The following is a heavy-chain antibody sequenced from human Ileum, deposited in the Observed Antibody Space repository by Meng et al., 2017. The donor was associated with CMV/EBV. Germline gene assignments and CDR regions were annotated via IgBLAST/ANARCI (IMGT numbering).Heavy chain of an antibody. CDR3: ARGGSNSAGYYSPFY. CDR1: GCSITSGGYY. V-gene: IGHV4-31*02. CDR2: ISYSGNA. D-gene: IGHD3-22*01. J-gene: IGHJ4*02. Sequence: GCSITSGGYYWNWIRQHPGKGLEWIGRISYSGNAYSSPSLKSRLTISADTSSNQFSLKLSSVTAADTAVYYCARGGSNSAGYYSPFYWGQGTLVTVSS.